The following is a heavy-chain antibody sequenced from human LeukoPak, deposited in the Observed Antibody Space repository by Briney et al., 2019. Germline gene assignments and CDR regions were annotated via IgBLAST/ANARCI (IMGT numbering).Heavy chain of an antibody. CDR2: IYYSGST. CDR3: ARDSSGYSSLDY. J-gene: IGHJ4*02. V-gene: IGHV4-59*12. D-gene: IGHD3-22*01. CDR1: GGSISSYY. Sequence: PSETLSLTCTVSGGSISSYYWSWIRQPPGKGLEWIGYIYYSGSTYYNPSLKSRVTISVDTSKNQFSLKLSSVTAADTAVYYCARDSSGYSSLDYWGQGILVTVSS.